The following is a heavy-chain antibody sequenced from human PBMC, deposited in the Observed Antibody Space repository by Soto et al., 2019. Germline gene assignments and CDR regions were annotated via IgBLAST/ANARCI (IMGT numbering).Heavy chain of an antibody. Sequence: PGGSLRLSCAASGFTFSNAWMSWVRQAPGKGLEWVGRIKSKTDGGTTDYAAPVKGRFTISRDDSKNTLYLQMNSLKTEDTAVYYCTTDLSIVGATSGDYWGQGTLVTVSS. V-gene: IGHV3-15*01. CDR1: GFTFSNAW. CDR3: TTDLSIVGATSGDY. D-gene: IGHD1-26*01. J-gene: IGHJ4*02. CDR2: IKSKTDGGTT.